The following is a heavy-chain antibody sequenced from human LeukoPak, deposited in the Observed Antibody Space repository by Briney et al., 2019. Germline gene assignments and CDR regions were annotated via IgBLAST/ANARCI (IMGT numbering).Heavy chain of an antibody. CDR1: GYTFTSYG. CDR2: ISAYNGHT. J-gene: IGHJ5*02. D-gene: IGHD2-2*02. Sequence: ASVKVSCKASGYTFTSYGINWVRQAPGQGLEWMGWISAYNGHTNYAQKLQGTVTMTTDTSTSTAYMELRSLSSDDTAVYHCARGSPLYQLLYGGWFDPWGQGTLVTVSS. CDR3: ARGSPLYQLLYGGWFDP. V-gene: IGHV1-18*01.